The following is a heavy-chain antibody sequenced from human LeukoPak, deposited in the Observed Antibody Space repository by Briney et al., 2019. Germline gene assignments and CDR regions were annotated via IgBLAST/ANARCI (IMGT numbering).Heavy chain of an antibody. CDR1: GFTFRNYG. CDR2: IRYDGSIK. J-gene: IGHJ4*02. D-gene: IGHD3-10*01. V-gene: IGHV3-30*02. CDR3: AKDVNVGGDYFDY. Sequence: PGGSLRLSCAASGFTFRNYGMYSVRLAPGKGLEWVAFIRYDGSIKYYVDSVKGRFTVSRDNSKNTLYLQMNSLRAEDTAVYYCAKDVNVGGDYFDYWGQGTLVTVSS.